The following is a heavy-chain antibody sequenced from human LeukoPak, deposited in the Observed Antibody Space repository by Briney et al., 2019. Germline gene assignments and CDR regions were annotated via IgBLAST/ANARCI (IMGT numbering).Heavy chain of an antibody. CDR3: ARGRWLQLWGAY. J-gene: IGHJ4*02. Sequence: EASVKVSCKASGYTFTDYYIHWVRQAPRPGPEWMGWINSNTGDTKYAQKFQDRVTLTQDTSISTAYMELSRLESDDTAVFYCARGRWLQLWGAYWGQGTLVTVSS. D-gene: IGHD5-18*01. V-gene: IGHV1-2*02. CDR2: INSNTGDT. CDR1: GYTFTDYY.